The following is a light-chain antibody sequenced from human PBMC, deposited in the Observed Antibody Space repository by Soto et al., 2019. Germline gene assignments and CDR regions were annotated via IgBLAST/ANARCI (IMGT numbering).Light chain of an antibody. Sequence: QSVLTQPPSVSAAPGQKVTISCSGSSSNIGNNYVSWYQQLPGTAPKLLIYENNKLPSGIPDRFSGSKSGTSATLGITGLQTGDEADYYCGTWDSSLSAFYVFGTGTKLTVL. J-gene: IGLJ1*01. CDR3: GTWDSSLSAFYV. CDR2: ENN. V-gene: IGLV1-51*02. CDR1: SSNIGNNY.